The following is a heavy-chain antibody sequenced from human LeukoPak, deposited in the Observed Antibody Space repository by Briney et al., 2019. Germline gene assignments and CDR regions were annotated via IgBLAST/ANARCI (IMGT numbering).Heavy chain of an antibody. CDR1: GGSISTSYYY. Sequence: PSETLSLTCTVSGGSISTSYYYWGWIRQPPGKGLEWIGNIHNSESTYYNPSLKSRVTISVDTSKDQFSLKLSSVTAADTAVYYCARVQGSGSYRITHFYYYGMDVWGQGTTVTVSS. V-gene: IGHV4-39*01. CDR2: IHNSEST. CDR3: ARVQGSGSYRITHFYYYGMDV. D-gene: IGHD3-10*01. J-gene: IGHJ6*02.